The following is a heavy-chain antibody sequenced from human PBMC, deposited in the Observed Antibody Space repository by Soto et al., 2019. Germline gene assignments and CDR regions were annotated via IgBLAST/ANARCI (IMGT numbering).Heavy chain of an antibody. CDR3: ARPVVAGTPDY. J-gene: IGHJ4*02. D-gene: IGHD2-15*01. Sequence: VQLVESGGGEVQPGTSLRLSCAASGFTFSRSPMHWVRQAPGKGLDWVGLISADGSSHHYADSVRGRFIISRDNFRSTVSLQMDRLRAEDTAVYYCARPVVAGTPDYWGQGTLVSVSS. CDR2: ISADGSSH. V-gene: IGHV3-30-3*01. CDR1: GFTFSRSP.